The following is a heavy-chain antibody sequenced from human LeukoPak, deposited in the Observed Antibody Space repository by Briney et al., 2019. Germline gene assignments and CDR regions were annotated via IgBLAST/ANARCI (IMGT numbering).Heavy chain of an antibody. V-gene: IGHV4-61*01. CDR1: GGSISSGNYY. CDR2: IYYTGST. Sequence: SETLSLTCTVSGGSISSGNYYWRWIRQSPGKGLEWIGYIYYTGSTTYNPSLKSRVTISADTSKNQFSLKLSSVTAADTAVYYCASRKLGNDYWGQGTLVTVSS. D-gene: IGHD7-27*01. J-gene: IGHJ4*02. CDR3: ASRKLGNDY.